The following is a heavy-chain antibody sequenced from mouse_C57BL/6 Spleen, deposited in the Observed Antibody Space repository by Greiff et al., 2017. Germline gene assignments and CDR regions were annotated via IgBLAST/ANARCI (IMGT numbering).Heavy chain of an antibody. J-gene: IGHJ4*01. Sequence: QVQLQQPGAELVKPGASVKMSCKASGYTFTSYWITWVKQRPGQGLEWIGDIYPGSGSTNYNEKFKSKATLTVDTSSSTAYIQLSSLTSEDSAVYYCARLYDGYPYAMDYWGQGTSVTVSS. D-gene: IGHD2-3*01. CDR2: IYPGSGST. V-gene: IGHV1-55*01. CDR3: ARLYDGYPYAMDY. CDR1: GYTFTSYW.